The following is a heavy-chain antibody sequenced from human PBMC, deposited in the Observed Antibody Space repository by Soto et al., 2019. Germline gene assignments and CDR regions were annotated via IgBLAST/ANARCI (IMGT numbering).Heavy chain of an antibody. CDR2: IHHSEKS. J-gene: IGHJ5*02. CDR3: ARGGGGSQFLWFGP. Sequence: SETLSLTCAVSGYSINSGYYWVWIRQPPGKGLEWIGSIHHSEKSYNNPSLRSRVTMSLDTSKNQFSLTLTSVTAADTGVYYCARGGGGSQFLWFGPWGQGILVTVSS. CDR1: GYSINSGYY. D-gene: IGHD2-15*01. V-gene: IGHV4-38-2*01.